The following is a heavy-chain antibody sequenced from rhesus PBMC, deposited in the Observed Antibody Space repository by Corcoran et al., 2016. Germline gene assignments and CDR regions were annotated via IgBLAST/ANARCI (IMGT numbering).Heavy chain of an antibody. D-gene: IGHD6-13*01. CDR2: IYGSGSST. CDR3: ARVYSSWSGEDY. Sequence: QLQLQESGPGLVKPSETLSVTCAVSGGSISSSYWSWIRQAPGKGLEWIGYIYGSGSSTNYNPSLNSRVTLSVDTSKNQLSLKLSSVTTADTAVYYCARVYSSWSGEDYWGQGVLVTVSS. CDR1: GGSISSSY. V-gene: IGHV4-169*01. J-gene: IGHJ4*01.